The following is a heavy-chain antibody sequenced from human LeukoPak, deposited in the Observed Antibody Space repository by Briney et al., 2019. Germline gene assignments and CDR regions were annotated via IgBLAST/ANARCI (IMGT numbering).Heavy chain of an antibody. CDR3: SRDLGTGRPHDF. Sequence: GGSLRLSCAASGFTFSNYWMSWVRQAPGKGLEWVANLNQYGDHKYYDDSVKGRFTISRDNARDSLYLEMNSLTVEDTAVYFCSRDLGTGRPHDFWGQGTLVSVSS. D-gene: IGHD1-14*01. CDR1: GFTFSNYW. V-gene: IGHV3-7*01. CDR2: LNQYGDHK. J-gene: IGHJ4*02.